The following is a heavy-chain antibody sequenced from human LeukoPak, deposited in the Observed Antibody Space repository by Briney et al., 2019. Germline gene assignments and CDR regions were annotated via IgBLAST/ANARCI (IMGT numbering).Heavy chain of an antibody. J-gene: IGHJ4*02. D-gene: IGHD6-19*01. CDR1: GFTFSSYG. CDR3: AIRDAPKQWLAQFDY. V-gene: IGHV3-30*02. Sequence: GGSLRPSCAASGFTFSSYGMHWVRQAPGKGLEWVAFIRYDGSNKYYADSVKGRFTISRDNSNNTLYLQMNSLRAEDTAVYYCAIRDAPKQWLAQFDYWGQGTLVSVSS. CDR2: IRYDGSNK.